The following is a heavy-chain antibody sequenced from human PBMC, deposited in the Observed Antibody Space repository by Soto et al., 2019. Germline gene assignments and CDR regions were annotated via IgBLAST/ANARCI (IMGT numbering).Heavy chain of an antibody. CDR2: IYHSGST. CDR1: GGSISSSNW. Sequence: SETLSLTCAVSGGSISSSNWWSWVRQPPGKGLEWIGEIYHSGSTNCNPSLKSRVTISVDKSKNQFSLKLSSVTAADTAVYYCARDEARYCSGGSCYWAFDPWGQGTLVTVSS. CDR3: ARDEARYCSGGSCYWAFDP. V-gene: IGHV4-4*02. J-gene: IGHJ5*02. D-gene: IGHD2-15*01.